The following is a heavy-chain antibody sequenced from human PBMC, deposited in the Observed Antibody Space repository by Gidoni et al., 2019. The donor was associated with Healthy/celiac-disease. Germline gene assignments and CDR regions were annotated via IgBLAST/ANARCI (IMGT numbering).Heavy chain of an antibody. CDR2: ISGSGGST. D-gene: IGHD2-8*02. CDR1: GFTFSSYA. V-gene: IGHV3-23*01. CDR3: AKGGPTGPRPYYFDY. J-gene: IGHJ4*02. Sequence: EVQLLEAGGGLVQPGGSLRLSCAASGFTFSSYAMSWFRQAPGKGLEWVSAISGSGGSTYYADSVKGRFTIYRDNAKNTLYLQMNSLRAEDTAVYYCAKGGPTGPRPYYFDYWGQGTLVTVSS.